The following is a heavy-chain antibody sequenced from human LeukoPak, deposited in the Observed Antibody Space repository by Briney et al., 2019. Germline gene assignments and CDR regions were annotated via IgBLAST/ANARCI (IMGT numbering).Heavy chain of an antibody. D-gene: IGHD3-3*01. CDR2: IIPIFGTA. Sequence: SVKVTCKASGYSFTDYYMHWVRQAPGQGLEWMGGIIPIFGTANYAQKFQGRVTITTDESTSTAYMELSSLRSEDTAVYYCARGGGDSWSGYWVGYYMDVWGKGTTVTVSS. V-gene: IGHV1-69*05. J-gene: IGHJ6*03. CDR3: ARGGGDSWSGYWVGYYMDV. CDR1: GYSFTDYY.